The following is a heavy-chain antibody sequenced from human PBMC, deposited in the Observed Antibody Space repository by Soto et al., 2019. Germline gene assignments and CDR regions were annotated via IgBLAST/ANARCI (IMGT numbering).Heavy chain of an antibody. CDR3: AREVLSSAGNHYYRMAV. Sequence: WETLSLTCTVSGGSISSYYWSWIRQPPGKGLEWIGYIYYSGSTNYNPSLKSRVTISVDTSKNQFSLKLSSVTAADTAVYYCAREVLSSAGNHYYRMAVWGQGTTVIVSS. D-gene: IGHD6-13*01. J-gene: IGHJ6*02. V-gene: IGHV4-59*01. CDR1: GGSISSYY. CDR2: IYYSGST.